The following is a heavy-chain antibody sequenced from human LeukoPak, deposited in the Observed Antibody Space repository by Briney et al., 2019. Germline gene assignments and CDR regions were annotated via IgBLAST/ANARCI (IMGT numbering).Heavy chain of an antibody. CDR2: ISWNGGSV. V-gene: IGHV3-9*03. CDR3: AKGPSGSPRTAIDI. CDR1: GFTFSSYA. D-gene: IGHD1-26*01. Sequence: GGSLRLSCSASGFTFSSYAMSWVRQATGKGLEWVSGISWNGGSVGYADSVKGRFTISRDNAKSSLYLQMNSLRVEDMALYYCAKGPSGSPRTAIDIWGQGTMVIVSS. J-gene: IGHJ3*02.